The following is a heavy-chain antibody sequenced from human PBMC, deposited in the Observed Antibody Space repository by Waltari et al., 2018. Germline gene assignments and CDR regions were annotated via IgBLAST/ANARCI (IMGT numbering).Heavy chain of an antibody. J-gene: IGHJ5*02. CDR3: TADLPRSRAMALDL. Sequence: EVQLVESGGGLVRPGGSLRLSCEASGFSFTDAWMNWVRQAPENGLGCVARIKSQRYGWPTDDSAPVVGRIPVSRVDSEDTLFLHLNSLRSEDTPIYYCTADLPRSRAMALDLWGQGTLVTVSS. CDR2: IKSQRYGWPT. D-gene: IGHD2-8*01. CDR1: GFSFTDAW. V-gene: IGHV3-15*01.